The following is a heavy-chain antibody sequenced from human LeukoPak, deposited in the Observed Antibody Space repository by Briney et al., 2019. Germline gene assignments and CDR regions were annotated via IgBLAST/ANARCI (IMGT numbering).Heavy chain of an antibody. CDR2: ISGSGGSA. J-gene: IGHJ3*02. V-gene: IGHV3-23*01. Sequence: PGGSLRLSCAASGFSFSSYAMGWVRQAPGKGLEWVSAISGSGGSACYADSVKGRFTISRDNSKNTLYLQMNSLRAEDTAVYYCAKDIVVVTAGSNAFDIWGQGTMVTVSS. D-gene: IGHD2-21*02. CDR1: GFSFSSYA. CDR3: AKDIVVVTAGSNAFDI.